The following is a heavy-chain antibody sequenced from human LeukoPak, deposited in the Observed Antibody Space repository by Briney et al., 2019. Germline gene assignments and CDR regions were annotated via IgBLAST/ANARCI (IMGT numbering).Heavy chain of an antibody. D-gene: IGHD3-22*01. V-gene: IGHV4-59*12. Sequence: SETLSLTCTVSGGSISSYYWSWIRQPPGKGLEWIGDIYYSGSTNYNPSLKSRVTISVDKSKNQFSLKLSSVTAADTAVYYCARHYYDSSGYYYYYMDVWGKGTTVTVSS. CDR3: ARHYYDSSGYYYYYMDV. CDR2: IYYSGST. J-gene: IGHJ6*03. CDR1: GGSISSYY.